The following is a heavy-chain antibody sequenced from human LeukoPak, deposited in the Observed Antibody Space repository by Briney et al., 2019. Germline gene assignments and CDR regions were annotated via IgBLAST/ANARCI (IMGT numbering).Heavy chain of an antibody. Sequence: GASVKVSCKASGYTFTSYGISWVRQAPGQGLEWMGWINPNSGGTNYAQKFQGRVTMTRDTSISTAYMELSSLRSEDTAVYYCARGPGDYWGQGTLVTVSS. CDR1: GYTFTSYG. CDR2: INPNSGGT. J-gene: IGHJ4*02. CDR3: ARGPGDY. V-gene: IGHV1-8*02.